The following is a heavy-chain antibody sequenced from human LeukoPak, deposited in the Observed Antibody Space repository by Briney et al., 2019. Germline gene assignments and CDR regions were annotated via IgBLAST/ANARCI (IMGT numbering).Heavy chain of an antibody. CDR1: GGTFSSYA. J-gene: IGHJ5*02. CDR2: IIPILGIA. Sequence: GAPVKVSCKASGGTFSSYAISWVRQAPGQGLEWMGRIIPILGIANYAQKFQGRVTITADKSTSTAYMELSSLRSEDTAGYYCARQSYSSGSNWFDPWGQGTLVTVSS. CDR3: ARQSYSSGSNWFDP. V-gene: IGHV1-69*04. D-gene: IGHD6-19*01.